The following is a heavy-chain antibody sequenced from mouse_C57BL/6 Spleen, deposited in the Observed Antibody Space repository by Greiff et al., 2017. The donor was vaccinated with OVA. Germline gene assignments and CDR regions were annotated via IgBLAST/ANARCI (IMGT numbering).Heavy chain of an antibody. CDR3: ARSGDYDCYGGYAMDY. J-gene: IGHJ4*01. V-gene: IGHV1-82*01. D-gene: IGHD2-4*01. CDR1: GYAFSSSW. CDR2: IYPGDGDT. Sequence: VQLQQSGPELVKPGASVKISCKASGYAFSSSWMNWVKQRPGKGLEWIGRIYPGDGDTNYNGKFKGKATLTADKSSSTAYMQLSSLTSEDSAVYFCARSGDYDCYGGYAMDYWGQGTSVTVSS.